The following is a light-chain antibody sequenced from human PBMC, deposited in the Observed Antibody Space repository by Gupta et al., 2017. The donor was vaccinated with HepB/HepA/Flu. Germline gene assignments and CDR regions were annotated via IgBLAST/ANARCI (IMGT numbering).Light chain of an antibody. Sequence: DIQMTQSPSTLSASVGDRVTITCRASQSISSWLAWYQQKPGKAPKLLIYKASSLESGVPSRFSDSGSGTEFTLTISSLQPDDFATYYCQQYNSYSPRITFGQGTRLEIK. CDR3: QQYNSYSPRIT. V-gene: IGKV1-5*03. CDR1: QSISSW. CDR2: KAS. J-gene: IGKJ5*01.